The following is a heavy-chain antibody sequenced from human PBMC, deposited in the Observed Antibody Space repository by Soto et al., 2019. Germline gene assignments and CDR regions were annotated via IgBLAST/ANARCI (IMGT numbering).Heavy chain of an antibody. CDR3: ARWRTVTTDYYYGMDV. D-gene: IGHD4-17*01. CDR2: ISAYNGNT. CDR1: GYTFTSYG. Sequence: ASVKVSCKASGYTFTSYGISWVRQAPGQGLEWMGWISAYNGNTNYAQKLQGRVTMTGNTSISTAYMELSSLRSEDTAVYYCARWRTVTTDYYYGMDVWGQGTTVTVSS. V-gene: IGHV1-18*04. J-gene: IGHJ6*02.